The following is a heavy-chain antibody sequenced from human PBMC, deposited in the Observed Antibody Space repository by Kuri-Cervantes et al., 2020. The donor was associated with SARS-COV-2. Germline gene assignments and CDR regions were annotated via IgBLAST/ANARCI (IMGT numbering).Heavy chain of an antibody. CDR3: ARVVRGVSVHWFDP. D-gene: IGHD3-10*01. CDR1: GLTFSSRS. J-gene: IGHJ5*02. CDR2: IKQDGSEK. Sequence: GESLKISCAVSGLTFSSRSMNWVRQAPGKGLEWVANIKQDGSEKYYVDSVKGRFTISRDNAKNSLYLQMNSLRAEDTAVYYRARVVRGVSVHWFDPWGQGTLVTVSS. V-gene: IGHV3-7*01.